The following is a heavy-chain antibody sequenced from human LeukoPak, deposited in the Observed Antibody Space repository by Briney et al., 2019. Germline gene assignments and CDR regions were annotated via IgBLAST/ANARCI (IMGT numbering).Heavy chain of an antibody. Sequence: GGSLRLSCAASGFTFSSYEMNWVRQAPGKGLEWVSYISSSGSTIYYADSVKGRFTISRDNAKNSLYLQMNSLRAEDTAVYYCARSGSYSSSWYYQQYYFDYWGQGTLVTVSS. CDR2: ISSSGSTI. V-gene: IGHV3-48*03. CDR3: ARSGSYSSSWYYQQYYFDY. J-gene: IGHJ4*02. D-gene: IGHD6-13*01. CDR1: GFTFSSYE.